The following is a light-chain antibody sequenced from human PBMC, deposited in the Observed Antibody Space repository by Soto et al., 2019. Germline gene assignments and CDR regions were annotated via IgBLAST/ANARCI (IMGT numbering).Light chain of an antibody. V-gene: IGKV1-5*01. CDR3: QQYDSYSPWT. CDR2: DAS. CDR1: QSISRW. Sequence: DIQMTQSPSTLAASVGDRVTITCRASQSISRWLAWYQQKPGKAPKVLIFDASILESGVPSRFSGSGSGSEFTLTIISLQPDDFATYYCQQYDSYSPWTFGQGTKLEIK. J-gene: IGKJ1*01.